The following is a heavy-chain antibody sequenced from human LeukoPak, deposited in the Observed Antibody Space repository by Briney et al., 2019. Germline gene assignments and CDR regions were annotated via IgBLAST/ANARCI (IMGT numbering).Heavy chain of an antibody. CDR2: IYYSGST. CDR3: ARDPGGWYFDY. V-gene: IGHV4-59*01. Sequence: SETLSLTCTVSGGSISSYYWSWIRQPPGKGLEWIGYIYYSGSTNYNPSLKSRVTISVDTSKNQFSLKLSSVTAADTAVYYCARDPGGWYFDYWGQETLVTVSS. CDR1: GGSISSYY. D-gene: IGHD6-19*01. J-gene: IGHJ4*02.